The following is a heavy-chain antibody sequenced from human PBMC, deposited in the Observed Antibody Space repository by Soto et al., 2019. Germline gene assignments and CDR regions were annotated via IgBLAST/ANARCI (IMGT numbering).Heavy chain of an antibody. Sequence: GSLRLSCAASGITFSNYKMNWVRQAPGKGLEWVSSISSSSSYIFYADSLKGRFTISRDNAKNSLYLQMNSLRAEDTAVYYCARVYSGSYLDYWGQGTLVTVSS. CDR1: GITFSNYK. V-gene: IGHV3-21*01. CDR3: ARVYSGSYLDY. D-gene: IGHD1-26*01. CDR2: ISSSSSYI. J-gene: IGHJ4*02.